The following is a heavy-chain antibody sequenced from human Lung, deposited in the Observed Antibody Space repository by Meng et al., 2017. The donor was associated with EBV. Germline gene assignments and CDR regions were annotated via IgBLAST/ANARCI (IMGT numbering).Heavy chain of an antibody. CDR1: GGSISSGGYY. CDR2: IYYSGSA. V-gene: IGHV4-31*03. Sequence: VQPPEAGPRLVKPSQTLSLSCTASGGSISSGGYYWSWIRQHPGKGLEWIGNIYYSGSAYYNPSLKSRVTISVDTSKNHFSLKLSSVTAADTAVYYCARGPSGSYYPSFDYWGQGTLVTVSS. CDR3: ARGPSGSYYPSFDY. D-gene: IGHD1-26*01. J-gene: IGHJ4*02.